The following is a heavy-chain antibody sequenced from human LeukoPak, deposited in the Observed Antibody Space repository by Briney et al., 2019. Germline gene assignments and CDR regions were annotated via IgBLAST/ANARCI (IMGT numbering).Heavy chain of an antibody. J-gene: IGHJ4*02. Sequence: GGSLRLSCADSGFTFSSYWMHWVRQAPGKGLMWVSRINTDGSSSNYAGSVKGRFTISRDNAKNTLYLQMNSLRAEDTAVYYCARDEDAYWGQGTLVTVSS. CDR1: GFTFSSYW. D-gene: IGHD2-15*01. CDR2: INTDGSSS. CDR3: ARDEDAY. V-gene: IGHV3-74*01.